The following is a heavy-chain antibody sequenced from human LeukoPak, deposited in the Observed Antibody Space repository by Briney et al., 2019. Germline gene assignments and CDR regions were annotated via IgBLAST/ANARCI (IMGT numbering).Heavy chain of an antibody. CDR2: ISGSGGST. J-gene: IGHJ4*02. D-gene: IGHD3-3*01. CDR3: AKSGYTIFGVASDY. CDR1: GFTFSSYA. V-gene: IGHV3-23*01. Sequence: GGSLRLSCAASGFTFSSYAMSWVRQAPGKGLEGVSAISGSGGSTYYADSVKGRFTISRDNSKNTLYLQMNSLRAEDTAVYYCAKSGYTIFGVASDYWGQGTLVTVSS.